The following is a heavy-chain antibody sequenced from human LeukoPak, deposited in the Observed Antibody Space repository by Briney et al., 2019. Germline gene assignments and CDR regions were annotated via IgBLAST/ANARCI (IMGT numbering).Heavy chain of an antibody. D-gene: IGHD2-2*01. J-gene: IGHJ4*02. CDR3: ARENEVCSSTSCYSD. V-gene: IGHV1-69*13. CDR2: IIPIFGTA. Sequence: SVKVSCKASGGTFSSYAISWVRQAPGQGLEWMGGIIPIFGTANYAQKFQGRVTITADESTSTAYMELSSLRSEDTAVYYCARENEVCSSTSCYSDWGQGTLVTVSS. CDR1: GGTFSSYA.